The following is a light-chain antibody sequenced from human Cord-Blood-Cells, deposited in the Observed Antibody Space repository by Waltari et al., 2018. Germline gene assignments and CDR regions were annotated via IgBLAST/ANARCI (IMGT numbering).Light chain of an antibody. V-gene: IGKV4-1*01. CDR3: QLYYSTPYT. CDR2: WAS. J-gene: IGKJ2*01. Sequence: DIVMTQSPDSLAGSLCVRATINCKSSQSVLYSSNNKNYLAGYQQKPGQPPKLLIYWASTRESGVPDRFSGSGSGTDFTLTIGSLQAEDVAVYYCQLYYSTPYTFGQGTKLGIK. CDR1: QSVLYSSNNKNY.